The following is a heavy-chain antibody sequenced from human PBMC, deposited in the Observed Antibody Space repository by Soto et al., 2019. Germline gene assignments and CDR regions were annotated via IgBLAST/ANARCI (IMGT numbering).Heavy chain of an antibody. CDR1: GYTFTSYA. Sequence: ASVKVSCKASGYTFTSYAMHWVRQAPGQRLEWMGWINAGNGNTKYSQKFQGRVTITRDTSASTAYMELSSLRSEDTAVYYCAGGDSGSYYNFDYWGQGTLVTVSS. J-gene: IGHJ4*02. CDR3: AGGDSGSYYNFDY. V-gene: IGHV1-3*01. CDR2: INAGNGNT. D-gene: IGHD1-26*01.